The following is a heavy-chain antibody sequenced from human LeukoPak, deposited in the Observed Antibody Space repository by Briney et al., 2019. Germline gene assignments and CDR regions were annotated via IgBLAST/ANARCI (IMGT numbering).Heavy chain of an antibody. V-gene: IGHV3-66*01. D-gene: IGHD2-2*01. Sequence: GGSLRLSCAASGFTVSSSYMSWVRQAPGKGLEWVSSIYDGGTTHHADSLKGRFTISRDNSKNTLYLQTNSLTAEDTAVYYCARWVVPAAPPPAMDYWGQGTLVTVSS. CDR1: GFTVSSSY. CDR3: ARWVVPAAPPPAMDY. J-gene: IGHJ4*02. CDR2: IYDGGTT.